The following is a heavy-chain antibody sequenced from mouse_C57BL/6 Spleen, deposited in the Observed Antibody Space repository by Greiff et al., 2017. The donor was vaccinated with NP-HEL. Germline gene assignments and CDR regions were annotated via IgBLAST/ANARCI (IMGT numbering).Heavy chain of an antibody. CDR3: ARIAGVYDGYYVGFAY. CDR2: IWWDDDK. J-gene: IGHJ3*01. D-gene: IGHD2-3*01. Sequence: QVTLKVSGPGILQPSQTLSLTCSFSGFSLSTFGMGVGWIRQPSGKGLEWLAHIWWDDDKYYNPALKRRLTITKDTSKNQVFLKIANVDTADTATYYCARIAGVYDGYYVGFAYWGQGTLVTVSA. CDR1: GFSLSTFGMG. V-gene: IGHV8-8*01.